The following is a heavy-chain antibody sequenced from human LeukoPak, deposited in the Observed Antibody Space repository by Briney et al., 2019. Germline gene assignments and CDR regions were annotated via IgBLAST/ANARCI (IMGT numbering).Heavy chain of an antibody. CDR1: GFTFSSYA. V-gene: IGHV3-23*01. CDR3: AKDLDSSSWYVGYNWFDP. J-gene: IGHJ5*02. Sequence: GGFLRLSCAASGFTFSSYATSWVRQAPGKGLEWVSAISGSGGSTYYADSVKGRFTISRDNSKNTLCLQMNSLRAEDTAVYYCAKDLDSSSWYVGYNWFDPWGQGTLVTVSS. D-gene: IGHD6-13*01. CDR2: ISGSGGST.